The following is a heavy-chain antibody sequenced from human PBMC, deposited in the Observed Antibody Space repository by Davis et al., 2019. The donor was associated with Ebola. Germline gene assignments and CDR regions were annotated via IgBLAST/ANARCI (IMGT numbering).Heavy chain of an antibody. J-gene: IGHJ4*02. CDR3: ARAPSSNWDRFDF. Sequence: GGSLRLSCSTSGFKFTDYAMHWVRQPPGEGLEWVAIISYDGSQKYSLGGRITISRDNSKNALYLQVNSLRTEDTALYYCARAPSSNWDRFDFWGQGTLVTVSS. D-gene: IGHD6-13*01. CDR2: ISYDGSQK. V-gene: IGHV3-30*04. CDR1: GFKFTDYA.